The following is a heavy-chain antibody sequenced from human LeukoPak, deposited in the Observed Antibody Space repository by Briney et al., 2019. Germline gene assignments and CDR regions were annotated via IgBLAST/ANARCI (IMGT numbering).Heavy chain of an antibody. V-gene: IGHV3-48*03. J-gene: IGHJ4*02. CDR3: ARDLSGYDYFDY. CDR1: GLPLSSYY. Sequence: GGPLTLSCRASGLPLSSYYMNWLRQATGKAVEWVSYISSSGSTIYYADSVKGRFTISRDNAKNSLYLQMNSLRAEDTAVYYCARDLSGYDYFDYWGQGTLVTVSS. D-gene: IGHD5-12*01. CDR2: ISSSGSTI.